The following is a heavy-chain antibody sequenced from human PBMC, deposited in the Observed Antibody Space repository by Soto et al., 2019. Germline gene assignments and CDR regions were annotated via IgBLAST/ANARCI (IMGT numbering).Heavy chain of an antibody. V-gene: IGHV3-23*01. CDR3: GKALESGYYYYYMDV. CDR1: GFTFSSYA. CDR2: ISGGGGST. D-gene: IGHD3-3*01. Sequence: EVQLLESGGGLVQPGGSLRLSCAASGFTFSSYAMSWVRQAPGKGLEWVSTISGGGGSTYYGDSVKGRFTISRDNSKNTLFLQMNGLRADDTAVYYCGKALESGYYYYYMDVWGKGTTVTVSS. J-gene: IGHJ6*03.